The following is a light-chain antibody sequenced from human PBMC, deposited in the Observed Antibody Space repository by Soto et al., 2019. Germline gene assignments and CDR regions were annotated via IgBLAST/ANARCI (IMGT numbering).Light chain of an antibody. V-gene: IGKV1-39*01. CDR1: QSISSY. CDR2: AAS. Sequence: IWMTQSPSSLSASVGDRVTITCRASQSISSYLNWYQQKPGKAPNLLIYAASRLQSRVPSRFSGSESVTDFTLNISSLQAEDFATYYCQHSSITPFPFGHGTRLDIK. CDR3: QHSSITPFP. J-gene: IGKJ5*01.